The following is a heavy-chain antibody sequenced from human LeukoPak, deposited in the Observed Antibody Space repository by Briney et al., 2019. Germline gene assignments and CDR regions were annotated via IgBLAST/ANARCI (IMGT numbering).Heavy chain of an antibody. CDR1: GFTFSSYA. D-gene: IGHD6-13*01. CDR2: ISGSGGST. Sequence: GGSLRLSCAASGFTFSSYAMSWVRQAPGKGLEWVSAISGSGGSTYYADSVKGRFTISRDNSKNTLCLQMNSLRAEDAAVYYCAKGYIIAGRQWYLDLWGRGTLVGVSS. CDR3: AKGYIIAGRQWYLDL. J-gene: IGHJ2*01. V-gene: IGHV3-23*01.